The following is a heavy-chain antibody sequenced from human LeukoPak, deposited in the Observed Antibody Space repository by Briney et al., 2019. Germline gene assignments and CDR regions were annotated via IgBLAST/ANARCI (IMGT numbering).Heavy chain of an antibody. CDR3: ARDLGVSNYYAMDV. CDR1: GSTFSSYE. D-gene: IGHD3-16*01. J-gene: IGHJ6*02. Sequence: PGGSLRLSCAASGSTFSSYEMNWVRQAPGKGLEWLSYISDGGSTVYYADSVKGRFTISRDSAKNSVYLQMNNLRVEDTAVYYCARDLGVSNYYAMDVWGQGTTVTVSS. CDR2: ISDGGSTV. V-gene: IGHV3-48*03.